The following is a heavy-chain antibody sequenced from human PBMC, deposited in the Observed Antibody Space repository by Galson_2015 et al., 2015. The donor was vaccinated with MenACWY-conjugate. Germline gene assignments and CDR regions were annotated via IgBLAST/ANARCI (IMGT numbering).Heavy chain of an antibody. CDR1: GYTFTNYY. CDR3: ARDLRRVSMVRGSIVPDAFDM. V-gene: IGHV1-46*01. CDR2: INPSDGST. Sequence: SVKVSCKASGYTFTNYYIHWVRQAPGQGLEWMGIINPSDGSTNYAQKFQGRVTMTRETSTTTVYLELSSLRSEDTAVYYCARDLRRVSMVRGSIVPDAFDMWGQGTMVTVYS. D-gene: IGHD3-10*01. J-gene: IGHJ3*02.